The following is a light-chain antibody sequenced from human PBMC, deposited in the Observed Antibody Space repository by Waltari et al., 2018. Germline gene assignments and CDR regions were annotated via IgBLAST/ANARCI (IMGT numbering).Light chain of an antibody. CDR3: QQYGSSIMYT. CDR1: QSLNKKY. CDR2: GAY. Sequence: VLTQSPGTLSLSPGETATLSCRAGQSLNKKYVAWYQQKPGQAPRLLIYGAYSRAAGIPDRFSGSGSGTDFTLTISRLEPEDSAVYYCQQYGSSIMYTFGQGTKLEIK. J-gene: IGKJ2*01. V-gene: IGKV3-20*01.